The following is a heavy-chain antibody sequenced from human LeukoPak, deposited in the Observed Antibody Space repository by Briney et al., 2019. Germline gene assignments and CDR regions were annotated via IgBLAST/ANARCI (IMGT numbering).Heavy chain of an antibody. V-gene: IGHV3-7*01. CDR2: TKQDGSEK. CDR3: AGGPGFLIDC. J-gene: IGHJ4*02. CDR1: ELTSSTSW. D-gene: IGHD3-3*01. Sequence: GGSLRLSCAASELTSSTSWMSWVRQAPGKGLEWVAQTKQDGSEKYYVDSVKGRLTISRDNAKNLLFLQMNSLRPEDTAVYYCAGGPGFLIDCWGQGTLVTVSS.